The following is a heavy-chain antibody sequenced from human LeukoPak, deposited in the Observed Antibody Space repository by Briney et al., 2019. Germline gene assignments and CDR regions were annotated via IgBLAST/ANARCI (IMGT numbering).Heavy chain of an antibody. CDR2: ISGSGGST. J-gene: IGHJ3*02. CDR1: GFTFSNHA. D-gene: IGHD3-3*01. CDR3: AKDSGESGFGVVYDAFDI. V-gene: IGHV3-23*01. Sequence: GGSLRLSCVASGFTFSNHAMNWVRQAPGRGLEWVSAISGSGGSTYYADSVKGRFTTSRDNSKNTLYLQMNSLRAEDTAVYYCAKDSGESGFGVVYDAFDIWGQGTMVTVSS.